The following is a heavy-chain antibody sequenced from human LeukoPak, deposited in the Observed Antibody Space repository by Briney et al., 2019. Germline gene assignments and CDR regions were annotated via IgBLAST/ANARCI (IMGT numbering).Heavy chain of an antibody. D-gene: IGHD1/OR15-1a*01. J-gene: IGHJ4*02. CDR1: GDSVSSSSAA. V-gene: IGHV6-1*01. Sequence: SQTLSLTCAISGDSVSSSSAAWNWVRQSPSRGLEWLGRTYYRSKWYNEYAVSVQSRMTINPDTSKNQFSLQPNSVTPEDTAVYYCARGGTSGTPFDYWGQGTLVTVSS. CDR2: TYYRSKWYN. CDR3: ARGGTSGTPFDY.